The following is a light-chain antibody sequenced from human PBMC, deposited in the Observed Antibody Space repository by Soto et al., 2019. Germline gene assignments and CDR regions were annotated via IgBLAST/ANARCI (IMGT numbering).Light chain of an antibody. J-gene: IGLJ1*01. Sequence: QSALTQPPSASGSPGQSVTISCTGTSSDVGGYKYVSWYQQHPGKAPKLMIFELNKRPSGVPDRFSGSKSGNTASLTVSGLQAEDEADYYCSSYAGINNLGVFGTGTKLTVL. CDR1: SSDVGGYKY. V-gene: IGLV2-8*01. CDR2: ELN. CDR3: SSYAGINNLGV.